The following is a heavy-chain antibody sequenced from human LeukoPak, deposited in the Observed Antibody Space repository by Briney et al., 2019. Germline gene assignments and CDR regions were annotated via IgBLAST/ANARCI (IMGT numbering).Heavy chain of an antibody. V-gene: IGHV1-2*02. CDR2: INTNSGGT. CDR3: ARELRRVFDWFDP. CDR1: GYTFTGYY. J-gene: IGHJ5*02. Sequence: EASVKVSCKASGYTFTGYYMHWVRQAPGQGLEWMGWINTNSGGTNYAQKFQGRVTMTRDTSISTAYMELSRLRSDDAAVYYCARELRRVFDWFDPWGQGTLVTVSS.